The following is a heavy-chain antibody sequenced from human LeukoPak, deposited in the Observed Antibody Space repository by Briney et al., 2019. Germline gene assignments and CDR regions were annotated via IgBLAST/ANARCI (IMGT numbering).Heavy chain of an antibody. J-gene: IGHJ4*02. CDR2: ISNSGDSI. V-gene: IGHV3-48*03. CDR1: GFTFRSYE. D-gene: IGHD3-16*02. CDR3: ARSEARFMLS. Sequence: GGSLRLSCAASGFTFRSYEMNWVRRAPGKGLEWVSFISNSGDSIYYADFVKGRFTISRDNAKNSLFLQMNSLRAEDTAVYYCARSEARFMLSWGQGTLVTVSS.